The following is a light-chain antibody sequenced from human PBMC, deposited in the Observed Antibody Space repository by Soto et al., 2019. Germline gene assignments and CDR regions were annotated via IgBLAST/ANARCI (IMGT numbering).Light chain of an antibody. CDR2: LGS. CDR3: MKALQSALT. Sequence: MATHVSRGLCVTPVEGASVSWRSSRILHSDGISYLHWYLQKPGQSEQLMIYLGSTRASGVTARFSGSGSGTEYTLKISRVEAEDVAAYYCMKALQSALTGGGGTPGDIK. CDR1: RILHSDGISY. V-gene: IGKV2-28*01. J-gene: IGKJ4*01.